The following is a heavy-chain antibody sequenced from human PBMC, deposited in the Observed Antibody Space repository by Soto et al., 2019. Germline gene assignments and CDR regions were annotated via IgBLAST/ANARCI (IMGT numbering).Heavy chain of an antibody. D-gene: IGHD2-2*01. Sequence: EVQLLDSGGGWVQPGGSLRLSCVASGFVFSDYAMSWVRQAPGKGLEWVSAISAGGSDTYYADSVKGRFTVSRVNSKNTLYLQMNSLRAEDTAIYYCGSVPIWCGSSSCYTEGFDSWGQGTLVTVSS. J-gene: IGHJ4*02. CDR2: ISAGGSDT. CDR1: GFVFSDYA. CDR3: GSVPIWCGSSSCYTEGFDS. V-gene: IGHV3-23*01.